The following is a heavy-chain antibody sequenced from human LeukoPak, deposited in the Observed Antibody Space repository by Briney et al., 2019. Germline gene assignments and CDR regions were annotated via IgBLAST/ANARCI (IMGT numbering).Heavy chain of an antibody. Sequence: PSETLSLTCAVYGGSFSGYYWSWIRQPPGKGLEWIGEINHSGSTNYNPSLKSRVTISVDTPKNQFSLKLSSVTAADTAVYYCASGLVPGDYWGQGTLVTVSS. CDR2: INHSGST. V-gene: IGHV4-34*01. D-gene: IGHD6-19*01. J-gene: IGHJ4*02. CDR3: ASGLVPGDY. CDR1: GGSFSGYY.